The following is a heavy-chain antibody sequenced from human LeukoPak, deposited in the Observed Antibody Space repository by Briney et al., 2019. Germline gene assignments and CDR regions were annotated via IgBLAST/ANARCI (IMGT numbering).Heavy chain of an antibody. V-gene: IGHV4-59*08. CDR3: ARQRLSLRGYIDY. Sequence: TSETLSLTCAVSGDSISSYYWSWIRQPPGKGLEWIGYVSYSGSTGYNPPLKSRVTISVDPSKNQFSLRLSSVTAADTAVYYCARQRLSLRGYIDYWGQGALVTVPS. D-gene: IGHD5-12*01. CDR2: VSYSGST. CDR1: GDSISSYY. J-gene: IGHJ4*02.